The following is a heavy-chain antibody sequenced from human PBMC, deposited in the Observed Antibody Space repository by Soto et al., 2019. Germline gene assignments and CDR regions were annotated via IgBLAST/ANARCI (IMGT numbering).Heavy chain of an antibody. CDR3: AITFGGDSGPDAFDI. CDR1: GGSISNFY. Sequence: QVQLQESGPGLVKPSETLSLTCTVSGGSISNFYWNWIRQPPGKGLEWIGYIYDSGSTNYNPSLKSRFTISVGTSKNQLSLRLSSVTAADTAVYYCAITFGGDSGPDAFDIWGQGTVVTVSS. CDR2: IYDSGST. V-gene: IGHV4-59*08. J-gene: IGHJ3*02. D-gene: IGHD3-16*01.